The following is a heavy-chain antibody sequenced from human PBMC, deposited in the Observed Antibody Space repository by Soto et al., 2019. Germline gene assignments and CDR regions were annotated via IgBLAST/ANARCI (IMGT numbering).Heavy chain of an antibody. CDR3: ARYHPTTTFDY. D-gene: IGHD1-1*01. Sequence: QVQLVQSGAEVKKPGASVKVSCKASGYTFTSYDINWVRQATGQGLEWMGWMNPNGGNTGYAQKFQGRVTMTRNTSILTAYIELSSLRSQYTAVYYCARYHPTTTFDYFGQGTLLTVSS. J-gene: IGHJ4*02. CDR1: GYTFTSYD. V-gene: IGHV1-8*01. CDR2: MNPNGGNT.